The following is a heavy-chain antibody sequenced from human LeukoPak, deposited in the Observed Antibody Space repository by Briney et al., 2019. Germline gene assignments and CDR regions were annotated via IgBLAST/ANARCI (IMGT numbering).Heavy chain of an antibody. CDR1: GFTFSSYE. J-gene: IGHJ4*02. D-gene: IGHD4-17*01. CDR3: ARSTTTPNYGDYNFDY. V-gene: IGHV3-48*03. Sequence: GGSLRLSCGASGFTFSSYEMNWVRQAPGKGLEWVSYISSSGSTIYYADSVKGRFNISRDNAKNSLYLQMNSLRAKHTAVYYCARSTTTPNYGDYNFDYWGQGTLVTVSS. CDR2: ISSSGSTI.